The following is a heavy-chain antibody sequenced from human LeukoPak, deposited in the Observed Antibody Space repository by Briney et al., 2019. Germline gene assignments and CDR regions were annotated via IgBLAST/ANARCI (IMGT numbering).Heavy chain of an antibody. D-gene: IGHD3-16*01. CDR3: ARGPRRFLGLGAY. V-gene: IGHV4-34*01. Sequence: SETLSLTCAVYGGSFSGYYWSWIRQPPGKGLEWIGEINHSVSTNYNPSLKSRVTISVDTSKNQFSLKLSSVTAADTAVYYCARGPRRFLGLGAYWGQGTLVTVSS. J-gene: IGHJ4*02. CDR2: INHSVST. CDR1: GGSFSGYY.